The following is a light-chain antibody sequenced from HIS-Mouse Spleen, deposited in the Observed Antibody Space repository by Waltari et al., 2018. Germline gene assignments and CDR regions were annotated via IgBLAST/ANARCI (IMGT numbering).Light chain of an antibody. V-gene: IGKV3-20*01. J-gene: IGKJ3*01. CDR1: QSVSSSY. Sequence: EIVLTQSPGTLSLSPGERATLSCTASQSVSSSYLAWYQQKPGQAPRLLIYGASSRATGIPDRFSGSGSGTDFTLTISRLEPKDFAVYYCQQYGSSPLTFGPGTKVDIK. CDR3: QQYGSSPLT. CDR2: GAS.